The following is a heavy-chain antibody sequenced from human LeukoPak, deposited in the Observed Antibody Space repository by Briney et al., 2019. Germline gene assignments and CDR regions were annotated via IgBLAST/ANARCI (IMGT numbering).Heavy chain of an antibody. D-gene: IGHD2-21*02. J-gene: IGHJ4*02. CDR2: IYYSGYT. V-gene: IGHV4-59*12. CDR3: ARGGGDRTYFDY. Sequence: SSETLSLTCTVSGGSISSYYWSWIRQPPGKGLEWIGCIYYSGYTNYKSSLKSRVTISVDTSKNQFSLKLSSVTAADTAVYYCARGGGDRTYFDYWGQGTLVTVSS. CDR1: GGSISSYY.